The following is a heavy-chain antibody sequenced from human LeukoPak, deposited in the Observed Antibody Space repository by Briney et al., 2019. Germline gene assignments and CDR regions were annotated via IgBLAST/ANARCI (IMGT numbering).Heavy chain of an antibody. D-gene: IGHD3-22*01. CDR3: ARLHDSNGYHEGFDP. CDR2: IYHSGIT. V-gene: IGHV4-38-2*02. J-gene: IGHJ5*02. CDR1: GYSIRSGFY. Sequence: SETLSLTCTVSGYSIRSGFYWGWIRQPPGKGLEWIGNIYHSGITYYTPSLKSRVTISVDTSKNQFYLNLSSVTAADTAVYYCARLHDSNGYHEGFDPWGQGILVTVSS.